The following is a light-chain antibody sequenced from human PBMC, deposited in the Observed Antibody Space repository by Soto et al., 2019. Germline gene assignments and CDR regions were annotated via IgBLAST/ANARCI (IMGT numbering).Light chain of an antibody. V-gene: IGKV1-12*01. J-gene: IGKJ5*01. CDR2: TGS. CDR3: QQAASCPIT. Sequence: IQVTQSPSYVSASVGDIVTIACRASQGIKNWLAWYQQKPGKAPNLLIYTGSSLQSGVPSRFSGSGSGTDFTLTINSLQPEDFATYYCQQAASCPITFGQGTRLEIK. CDR1: QGIKNW.